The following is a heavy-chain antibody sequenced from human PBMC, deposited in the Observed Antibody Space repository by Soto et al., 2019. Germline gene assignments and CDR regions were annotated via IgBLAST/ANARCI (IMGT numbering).Heavy chain of an antibody. Sequence: PGGSLRLSCAASGFDASVNFMTWVRQAPGKGLEWVSAINNAYTTFYADSVKGRFTISRDNSKNTVYLQMNSLRVEDTAKYYCVRENYYYGMDVWGQGTTVTVSS. CDR2: INNAYTT. J-gene: IGHJ6*02. V-gene: IGHV3-66*01. CDR3: VRENYYYGMDV. CDR1: GFDASVNF.